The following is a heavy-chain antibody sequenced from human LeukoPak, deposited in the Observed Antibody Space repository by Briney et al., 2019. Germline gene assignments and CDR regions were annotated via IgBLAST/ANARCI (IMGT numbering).Heavy chain of an antibody. V-gene: IGHV3-49*03. CDR1: GFTFGDYA. CDR3: TKSRYYDYVWGGY. J-gene: IGHJ4*02. Sequence: GRSLRLSCTGSGFTFGDYAVTWFRQAPGKGLEWVGFIRSKGYGGTTEYAASVKGRFTISRDDSKSIAYLQLNSLKTEDTAVYYCTKSRYYDYVWGGYWGQGQVVTASA. CDR2: IRSKGYGGTT. D-gene: IGHD3-16*01.